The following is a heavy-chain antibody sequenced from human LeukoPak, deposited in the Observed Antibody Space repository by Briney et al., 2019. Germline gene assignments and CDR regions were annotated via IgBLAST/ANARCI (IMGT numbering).Heavy chain of an antibody. D-gene: IGHD3-3*01. J-gene: IGHJ4*02. V-gene: IGHV3-33*01. CDR1: GFTFSNYA. CDR3: ARVFSGSGSSGSFDC. CDR2: IWYDASNK. Sequence: GGSLRLSCTASGFTFSNYAMHWVRQAPGKGLEWVAVIWYDASNKYYAESVKGRFTISRDNSKNTLYLQMNSLKAEDTTVYYCARVFSGSGSSGSFDCWGQGTLVTVSS.